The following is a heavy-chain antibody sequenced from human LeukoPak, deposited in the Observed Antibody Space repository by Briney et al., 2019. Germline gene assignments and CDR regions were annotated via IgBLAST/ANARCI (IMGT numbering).Heavy chain of an antibody. D-gene: IGHD3-10*01. Sequence: SETLSLTCAVYGGSFSGYYWSWIRQPPGKGLEWIGEINHSGSTNYNPSLKSRVTISVDTSKNQFSLKLSSVTAADTAVYYCARGRTYYYGSGSYYNVPFDYWGQGTLVTVSS. CDR2: INHSGST. V-gene: IGHV4-34*01. CDR3: ARGRTYYYGSGSYYNVPFDY. J-gene: IGHJ4*02. CDR1: GGSFSGYY.